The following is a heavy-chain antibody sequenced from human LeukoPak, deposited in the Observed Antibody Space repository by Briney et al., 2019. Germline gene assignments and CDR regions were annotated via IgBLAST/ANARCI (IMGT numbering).Heavy chain of an antibody. D-gene: IGHD2-15*01. Sequence: GGSLRLSCATSGFSFSSYAMSWVRQAPGKGLEWVSAMSSSDDGRYYAASVRGRFTISGDTSRSTLYLQMNSLRAEDAAVYYCAKAPVTSCRGAFCYPFDYWGQGTLVTVSS. CDR3: AKAPVTSCRGAFCYPFDY. V-gene: IGHV3-23*01. CDR1: GFSFSSYA. J-gene: IGHJ4*02. CDR2: MSSSDDGR.